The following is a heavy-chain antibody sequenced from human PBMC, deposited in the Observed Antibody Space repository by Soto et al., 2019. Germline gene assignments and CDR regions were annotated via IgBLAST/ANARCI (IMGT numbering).Heavy chain of an antibody. CDR1: GYTFTSYY. Sequence: AASVKVSCKASGYTFTSYYMHWVRQAPGQGLEWMGIINPSGGSTSYAQKFQGRVTMTRDTSTSTVYMELSSLRSEDTAVYYCARDFAPTTVTTYYYGMDVWGQGTTVTVSS. J-gene: IGHJ6*02. D-gene: IGHD4-4*01. V-gene: IGHV1-46*01. CDR2: INPSGGST. CDR3: ARDFAPTTVTTYYYGMDV.